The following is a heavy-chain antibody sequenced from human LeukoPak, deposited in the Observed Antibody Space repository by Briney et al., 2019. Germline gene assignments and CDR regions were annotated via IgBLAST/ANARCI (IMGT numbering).Heavy chain of an antibody. CDR1: GFTFSSYS. CDR3: ARVSSGSYSIHFDY. D-gene: IGHD1-26*01. CDR2: ISSSSSYI. J-gene: IGHJ4*02. Sequence: GGSLRLSCAASGFTFSSYSMNWVRQAPGKGLEWVSSISSSSSYIYYADSVKGRFTISRDNAKNSLYLQMNSLRAEDTAVYYCARVSSGSYSIHFDYWGQGTLVTVSS. V-gene: IGHV3-21*01.